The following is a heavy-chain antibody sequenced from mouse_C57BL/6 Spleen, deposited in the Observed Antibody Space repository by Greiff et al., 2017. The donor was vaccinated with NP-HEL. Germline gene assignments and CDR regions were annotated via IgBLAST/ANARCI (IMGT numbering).Heavy chain of an antibody. D-gene: IGHD1-1*01. Sequence: VKLQESGAELVRPGASVTLSCKASGYTFTDYEMHWVKQTPVHGLEWIGAIDPETGGTAYNQKFKGKAILTADKSSSTAYMELRSLTSEDSAVYYCTITTRAYWGQGTLVTVSA. CDR3: TITTRAY. J-gene: IGHJ3*01. V-gene: IGHV1-15*01. CDR1: GYTFTDYE. CDR2: IDPETGGT.